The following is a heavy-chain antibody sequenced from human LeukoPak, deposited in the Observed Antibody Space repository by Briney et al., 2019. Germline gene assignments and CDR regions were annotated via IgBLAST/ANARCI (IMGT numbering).Heavy chain of an antibody. CDR2: ISWNSGSI. D-gene: IGHD3-10*01. V-gene: IGHV3-9*01. CDR1: GFTFDDYA. J-gene: IGHJ3*02. CDR3: AKDYSYGSGTSDAFDI. Sequence: GGSLRLSCAASGFTFDDYAMHWVRQAPGKGLEWVSGISWNSGSIGYADSVKGRFTISRDNAKNSLYLQMNSLRAEDTALYYCAKDYSYGSGTSDAFDIWGQGTIVTVSS.